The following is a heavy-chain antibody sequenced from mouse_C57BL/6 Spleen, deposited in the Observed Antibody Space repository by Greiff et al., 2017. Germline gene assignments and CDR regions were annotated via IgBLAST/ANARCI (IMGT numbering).Heavy chain of an antibody. CDR2: IDPENGDT. J-gene: IGHJ2*01. CDR3: TKGTYSFGY. CDR1: GFNIKDDY. V-gene: IGHV14-4*01. Sequence: VQLQQSGAELVRPGASVKLSCTASGFNIKDDYMHWVKQRPEQGLEWIGWIDPENGDTEYASKFQGKATITADTSSNTSYLQLSSLTSEDTAVYCSTKGTYSFGYWGQGTTLTVSS. D-gene: IGHD3-3*01.